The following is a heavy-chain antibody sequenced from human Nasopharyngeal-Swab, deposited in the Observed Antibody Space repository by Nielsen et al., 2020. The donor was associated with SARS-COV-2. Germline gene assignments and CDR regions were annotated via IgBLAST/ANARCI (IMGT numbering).Heavy chain of an antibody. Sequence: GESLKISCAASGFTFSSYGMHWVRQAPGKGLEWVAVIWYDGSNKYYADSVKGRFTISRDNSKNTLYLQMNSLRAEDTAVYYCARGVPAAACDYWGQGTLVTVSS. CDR2: IWYDGSNK. D-gene: IGHD2-2*01. CDR1: GFTFSSYG. J-gene: IGHJ4*02. V-gene: IGHV3-33*01. CDR3: ARGVPAAACDY.